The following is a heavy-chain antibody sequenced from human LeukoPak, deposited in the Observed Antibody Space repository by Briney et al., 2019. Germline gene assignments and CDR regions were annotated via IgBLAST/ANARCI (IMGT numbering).Heavy chain of an antibody. CDR2: TSYNGNT. J-gene: IGHJ4*02. CDR1: GYTFSNYG. V-gene: IGHV1-18*04. CDR3: ARHSGSGWQALGH. Sequence: ASVKVSCKAPGYTFSNYGISWVRQAPGLGLEWMGWTSYNGNTNYAQKFQDRVTMTTDTSTTTAYMELRSLESDDTAVYYCARHSGSGWQALGHWGQGTLVTVSS. D-gene: IGHD6-19*01.